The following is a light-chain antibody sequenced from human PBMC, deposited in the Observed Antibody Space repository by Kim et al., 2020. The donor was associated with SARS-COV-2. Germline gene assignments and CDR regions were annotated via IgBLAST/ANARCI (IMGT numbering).Light chain of an antibody. Sequence: AYVGDRVTITCRASQSISSWLAWYQQKPGKAPKLLIYKASSLESGVPLRFSGSGSGTEFTLTISSLQPDDFANYYCQQYSSYSPTFGQGTKVDIK. V-gene: IGKV1-5*03. J-gene: IGKJ1*01. CDR2: KAS. CDR1: QSISSW. CDR3: QQYSSYSPT.